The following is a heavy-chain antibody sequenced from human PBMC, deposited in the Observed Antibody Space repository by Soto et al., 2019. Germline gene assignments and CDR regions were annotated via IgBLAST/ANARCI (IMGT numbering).Heavy chain of an antibody. CDR2: ISGSGGST. J-gene: IGHJ6*02. CDR3: AKVFYDSSGYYSGYYYGMDV. V-gene: IGHV3-23*01. D-gene: IGHD3-22*01. Sequence: GGSLRLSCAASGFTFSSYAMSWVRQAPGKGLEWVSAISGSGGSTYYADSVKGRFTISRDNSKNTLYLQMNSLRAEDTAVYYCAKVFYDSSGYYSGYYYGMDVWGQGTTVTVSS. CDR1: GFTFSSYA.